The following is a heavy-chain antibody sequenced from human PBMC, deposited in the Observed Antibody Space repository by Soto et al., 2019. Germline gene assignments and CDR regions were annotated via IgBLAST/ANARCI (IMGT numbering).Heavy chain of an antibody. J-gene: IGHJ6*02. CDR1: GYTFTSYG. D-gene: IGHD3-10*01. Sequence: QVQLVQSGAEVKKPGASVKVSCKASGYTFTSYGISWVRQAPGQGLEWMGWISAYNGNTNYAQKLQGRVTMTTDTSTRTAYMELRSLRSDDTAVYYCASSYYGSGTPYYYGMDVCGQRTTVTVSS. CDR3: ASSYYGSGTPYYYGMDV. V-gene: IGHV1-18*01. CDR2: ISAYNGNT.